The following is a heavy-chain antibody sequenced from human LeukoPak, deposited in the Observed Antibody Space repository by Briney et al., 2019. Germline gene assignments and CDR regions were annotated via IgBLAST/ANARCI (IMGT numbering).Heavy chain of an antibody. V-gene: IGHV2-5*02. D-gene: IGHD6-19*01. Sequence: SGPTLVKPTQTLTLTFTFSGFSRSTSGGGVGWIRQPPGKALEWLALIYWDGDKRYRPYLKSRLTITKDTSKNQVVLTMTNMDPVDTATYYCANATVAPAFDIWGQGTMVTVSS. CDR3: ANATVAPAFDI. CDR2: IYWDGDK. J-gene: IGHJ3*02. CDR1: GFSRSTSGGG.